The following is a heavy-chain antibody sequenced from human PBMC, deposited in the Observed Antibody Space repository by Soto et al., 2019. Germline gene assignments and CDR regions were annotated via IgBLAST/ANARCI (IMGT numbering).Heavy chain of an antibody. CDR2: ISYDGSNK. Sequence: PGGSLRLSCAASGFTFSSYGMHWVRQAPGKGLEWVAVISYDGSNKYYADSVKGRFTISRDNSKNTLYLQMNSLRAEDTAVYYCAKDFLGGTLYDILTGYYTAGLDYWGQGTLVTVSS. CDR1: GFTFSSYG. CDR3: AKDFLGGTLYDILTGYYTAGLDY. D-gene: IGHD3-9*01. V-gene: IGHV3-30*18. J-gene: IGHJ4*02.